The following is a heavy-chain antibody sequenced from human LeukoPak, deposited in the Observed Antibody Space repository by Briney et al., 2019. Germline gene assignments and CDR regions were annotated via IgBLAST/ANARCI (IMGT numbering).Heavy chain of an antibody. V-gene: IGHV3-48*03. CDR1: RFTFYTYQ. Sequence: GGSLTLSCAAWRFTFYTYQMMWLPPAPGKGREGVSHISSSGSNIYYADPVKGRFTISRDNAKNSLYLQMNSLRAGDTAVYYCATKHDYWGQGSLVGVSS. J-gene: IGHJ4*02. CDR3: ATKHDY. CDR2: ISSSGSNI.